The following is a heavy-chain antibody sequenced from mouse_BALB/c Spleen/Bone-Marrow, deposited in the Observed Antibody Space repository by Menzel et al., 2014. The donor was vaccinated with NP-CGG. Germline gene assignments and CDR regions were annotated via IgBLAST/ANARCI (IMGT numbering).Heavy chain of an antibody. Sequence: EVKLMESGGGLVQPGESRKLSCAASGFTFSSFAVHWIRQAPEKGLEWVAFISSGSNIIHYADTVKGRFTISRDNPKNTLFLQMTSLRSEDTAMYYCGRGDYWGQGTTLTVSS. CDR2: ISSGSNII. CDR3: GRGDY. J-gene: IGHJ2*01. V-gene: IGHV5-17*02. CDR1: GFTFSSFA.